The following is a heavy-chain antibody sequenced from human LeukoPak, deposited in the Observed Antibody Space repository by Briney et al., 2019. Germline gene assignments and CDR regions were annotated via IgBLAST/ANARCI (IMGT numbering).Heavy chain of an antibody. Sequence: GGSLRLSCAVSGFTFTDTYMTWIRQAPGKGLEWVANIKQDGSEKYYVDSVKGRFTISRDNAKNSLYLQMNSLRAEDTAVYYCARDKIVGATQFDYWGQGTLVTVSS. V-gene: IGHV3-7*01. CDR2: IKQDGSEK. J-gene: IGHJ4*02. CDR3: ARDKIVGATQFDY. CDR1: GFTFTDTY. D-gene: IGHD1-26*01.